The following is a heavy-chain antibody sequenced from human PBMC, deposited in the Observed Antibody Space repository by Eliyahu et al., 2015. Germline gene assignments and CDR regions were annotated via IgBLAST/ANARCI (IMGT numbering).Heavy chain of an antibody. CDR3: AKDLTGKDDY. CDR1: GFTFSGYW. D-gene: IGHD7-27*01. CDR2: INEDGSTT. V-gene: IGHV3-74*01. J-gene: IGHJ4*02. Sequence: EVQVVESGGGLVQPGGSLRLSCAASGFTFSGYWXXWVRQAPGKGLVWVSRINEDGSTTTYADSVKGRFTISRDNARNTLFLQMNSLRAEDTAVYYCAKDLTGKDDYWGQGTLVTVSS.